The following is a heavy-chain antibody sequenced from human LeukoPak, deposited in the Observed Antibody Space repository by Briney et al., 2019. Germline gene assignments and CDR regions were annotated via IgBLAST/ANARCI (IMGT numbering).Heavy chain of an antibody. J-gene: IGHJ4*02. V-gene: IGHV3-73*01. D-gene: IGHD6-19*01. CDR3: TFLAVAGNFDY. CDR1: GFTFSDSA. CDR2: VRSNVDNYAT. Sequence: GGSLRLSCAASGFTFSDSAVHWVRQASGKGLEWVGRVRSNVDNYATAYAVSVKGRFTISRDDSKSTAPLQMNSLKTEDTAVYYCTFLAVAGNFDYWGQGTLVTVSS.